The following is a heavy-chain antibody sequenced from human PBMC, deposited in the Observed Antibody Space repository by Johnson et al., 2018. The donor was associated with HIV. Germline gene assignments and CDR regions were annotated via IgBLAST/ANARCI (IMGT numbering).Heavy chain of an antibody. Sequence: HVQLVESGGGVAQPGRSLRLSCAASGFTFSSYAMHWVRQAPGKGLEWVAVISYDGSNKYYADSVKGRFTISRDNSKNTLYLQMNSLRAEDTAVYYCARAGAVGFDAFDIWGQGTMVTVSS. V-gene: IGHV3-30-3*01. CDR2: ISYDGSNK. D-gene: IGHD6-19*01. CDR3: ARAGAVGFDAFDI. J-gene: IGHJ3*02. CDR1: GFTFSSYA.